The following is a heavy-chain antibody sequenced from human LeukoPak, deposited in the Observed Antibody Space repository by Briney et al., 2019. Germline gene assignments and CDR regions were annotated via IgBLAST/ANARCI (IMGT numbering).Heavy chain of an antibody. J-gene: IGHJ4*02. Sequence: GGSLRLSCAASGFTFSSYAMSWVRQAPGKGLEWVSAISGSGGSTYYADSVKGRFTISRDNPKNTLYLQMNSLRAEDTAVYYCATGIVIYDSSGYYFYWGQGTLVTVSS. CDR3: ATGIVIYDSSGYYFY. D-gene: IGHD3-22*01. CDR1: GFTFSSYA. CDR2: ISGSGGST. V-gene: IGHV3-23*01.